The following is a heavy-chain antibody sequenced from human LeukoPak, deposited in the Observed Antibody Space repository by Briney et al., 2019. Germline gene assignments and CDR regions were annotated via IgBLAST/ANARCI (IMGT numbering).Heavy chain of an antibody. CDR1: GFTFSDYY. Sequence: GGSLRLSCAASGFTFSDYYMSWVRQTSGKGLEWVSSISSIASTIYYADSVKGRFTISRDNSKSTLYLQMNSLRAEDTAVYYCARDLSTISKYGSGSPGEVDYWGQGTLVTVSS. CDR2: ISSIASTI. V-gene: IGHV3-11*01. D-gene: IGHD3-10*01. J-gene: IGHJ4*02. CDR3: ARDLSTISKYGSGSPGEVDY.